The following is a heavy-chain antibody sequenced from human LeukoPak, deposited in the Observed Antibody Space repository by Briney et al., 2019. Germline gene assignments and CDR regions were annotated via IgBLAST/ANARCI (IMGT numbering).Heavy chain of an antibody. Sequence: PSETLSLTCTVSGGSISSSSYYWGWIRQPPGKGLEWIGSIYYSGSTYYNPSLKSRVTISVDTSKNQFSLKLSSVTAADTAVYYCASKRITMIRGPSFYYYYYYMDVWGKGTTVTVSS. V-gene: IGHV4-39*07. J-gene: IGHJ6*03. CDR1: GGSISSSSYY. CDR2: IYYSGST. CDR3: ASKRITMIRGPSFYYYYYYMDV. D-gene: IGHD3-10*01.